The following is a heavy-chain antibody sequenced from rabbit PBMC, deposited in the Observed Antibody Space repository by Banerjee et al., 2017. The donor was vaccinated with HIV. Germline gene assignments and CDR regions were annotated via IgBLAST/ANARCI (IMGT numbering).Heavy chain of an antibody. D-gene: IGHD1-1*01. J-gene: IGHJ6*01. V-gene: IGHV1S45*01. CDR1: GFSFSSGYY. Sequence: QEQLEESGGDLVKPGASLTLTCTASGFSFSSGYYMSWVRQAPGKGLEWIACINTSSGDTVYASWAKGRFTISKTSSTTVTLQMTSLTVADTATYFCARDDVGSGGDAESWDLWGPGTLVT. CDR2: INTSSGDT. CDR3: ARDDVGSGGDAESWDL.